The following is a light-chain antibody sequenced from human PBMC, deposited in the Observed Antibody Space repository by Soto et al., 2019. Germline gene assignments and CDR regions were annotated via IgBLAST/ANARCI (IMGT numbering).Light chain of an antibody. CDR2: DVS. CDR3: QQYNSYYT. J-gene: IGKJ2*01. CDR1: QSISSW. Sequence: IPMTPSPSTLSASLGARATINTRPRQSISSWLAWYQQKPGKAPKLLIYDVSSLLSRVPSSFTVSGSGTEFTLTISNLQLDDFATYYCQQYNSYYTFGQATKVDI. V-gene: IGKV1-5*01.